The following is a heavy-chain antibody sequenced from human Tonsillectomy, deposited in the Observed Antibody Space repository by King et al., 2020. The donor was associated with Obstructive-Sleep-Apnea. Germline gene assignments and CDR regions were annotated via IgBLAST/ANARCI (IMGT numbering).Heavy chain of an antibody. J-gene: IGHJ4*02. Sequence: VQLVESGGGLVQPGGSLRLSCAASGFTVSRYWMHWVRQAPGKGLVWVSGIKSDGSSTSYADCVKGRFTISRDNAKNTLYLQMNSLRAEDTAVYYCARELYRDYGVDYWGQGTLVTVSS. CDR1: GFTVSRYW. CDR2: IKSDGSST. D-gene: IGHD4-17*01. CDR3: ARELYRDYGVDY. V-gene: IGHV3-74*01.